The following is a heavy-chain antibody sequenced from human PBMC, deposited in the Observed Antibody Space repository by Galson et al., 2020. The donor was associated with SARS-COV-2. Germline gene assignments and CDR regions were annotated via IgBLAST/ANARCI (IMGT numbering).Heavy chain of an antibody. CDR2: IYPGDSDT. J-gene: IGHJ5*02. D-gene: IGHD3-10*01. CDR1: GYSFTSYW. Sequence: HGESLKISCKGSGYSFTSYWIGWVRQMPGKGLEWMGIIYPGDSDTRYSPSFQGQVTISADKSISTAYLQWSSLKASDTAMYYCARHWALGKSGVGTMVWGVIYWFDPWGQGTLVTVSS. CDR3: ARHWALGKSGVGTMVWGVIYWFDP. V-gene: IGHV5-51*01.